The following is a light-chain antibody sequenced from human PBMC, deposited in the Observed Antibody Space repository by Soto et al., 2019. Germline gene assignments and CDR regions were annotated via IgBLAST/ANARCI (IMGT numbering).Light chain of an antibody. CDR1: QGISSY. V-gene: IGKV1-9*01. J-gene: IGKJ2*01. Sequence: DIQLTQSPSFLSASVGDRVTITCRASQGISSYLAWYQQPPGKAPKLLIYGASTLQRGVSSRFIGSGSGTEFTLTIRSLQPEDFATYYCQHLNTYPRTFGQGTKLEVK. CDR2: GAS. CDR3: QHLNTYPRT.